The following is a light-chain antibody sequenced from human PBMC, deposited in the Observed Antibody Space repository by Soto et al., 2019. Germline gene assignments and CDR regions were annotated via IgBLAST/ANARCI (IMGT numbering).Light chain of an antibody. Sequence: IVLSQSPRTLSLSQGEKAPHYCRASQSVSSNLGWYQQKPGQAPRLLIYGASTRATGIPARFSGSGSGTEFTLTISSLQSEDFAVYYCQQYNNWRTFGQGTKVDI. CDR2: GAS. CDR1: QSVSSN. V-gene: IGKV3-15*01. J-gene: IGKJ1*01. CDR3: QQYNNWRT.